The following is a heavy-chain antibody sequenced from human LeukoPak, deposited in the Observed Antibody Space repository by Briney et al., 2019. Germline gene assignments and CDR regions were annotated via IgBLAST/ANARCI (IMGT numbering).Heavy chain of an antibody. CDR3: ARGVPKPYITAAGALGY. CDR2: INHSGST. V-gene: IGHV4-34*01. CDR1: GGSFSGYY. Sequence: SETLSLTCAVYGGSFSGYYWSWIRQPPGKGLEWIGEINHSGSTNYNPSLKSRVTIPVDTSKNQFSLKLSSVTAADTAVYYCARGVPKPYITAAGALGYWGQGTLVTVSS. J-gene: IGHJ4*02. D-gene: IGHD6-13*01.